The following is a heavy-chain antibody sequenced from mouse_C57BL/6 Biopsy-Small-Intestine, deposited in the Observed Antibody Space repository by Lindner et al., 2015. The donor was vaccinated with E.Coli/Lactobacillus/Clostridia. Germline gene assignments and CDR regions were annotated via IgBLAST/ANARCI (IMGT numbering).Heavy chain of an antibody. D-gene: IGHD6-1*01. J-gene: IGHJ1*01. CDR2: INPSGGST. V-gene: IGHV1S12*01. Sequence: SVKVSCKASGYTFTTYYIHWVRQAPGQGLEWMGIINPSGGSTNYAQKFQGRVTMTRDTSTSTVYMELSSLISEDTAVYYCARGEPKDGCSVWGQGTLVTVSS. CDR1: GYTFTTYY. CDR3: ARGEPKDGCSV.